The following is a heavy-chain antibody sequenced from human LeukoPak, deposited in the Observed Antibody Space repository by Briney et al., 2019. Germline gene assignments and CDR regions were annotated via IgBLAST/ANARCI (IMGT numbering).Heavy chain of an antibody. Sequence: SETLSLTCAVYGGSFSPYYWSWIRQPPGKGLEWTGEINHSGSTNYNPSLKSRVTISVDTSKNQFSLRLSSVTAADTAVYYCARGGFYCGGDCYVDYWGQGTLVTVSS. CDR2: INHSGST. CDR3: ARGGFYCGGDCYVDY. V-gene: IGHV4-34*01. J-gene: IGHJ4*02. D-gene: IGHD2-21*02. CDR1: GGSFSPYY.